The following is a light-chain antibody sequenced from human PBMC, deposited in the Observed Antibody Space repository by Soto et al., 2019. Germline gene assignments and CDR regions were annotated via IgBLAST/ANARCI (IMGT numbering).Light chain of an antibody. CDR1: QSINGW. Sequence: DVQMTQSPSTLSASVGDRVTINCRASQSINGWLAWYQQKPGTAPKLPIYKASSLESGVPSRCSGCRSETEFTLTYSTLQPDALASYYCQQYSTKSSFGQGTKVEIK. CDR3: QQYSTKSS. V-gene: IGKV1-5*03. CDR2: KAS. J-gene: IGKJ1*01.